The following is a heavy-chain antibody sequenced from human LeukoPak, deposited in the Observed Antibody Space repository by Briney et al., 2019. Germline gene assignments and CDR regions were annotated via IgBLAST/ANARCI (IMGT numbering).Heavy chain of an antibody. D-gene: IGHD2-2*01. V-gene: IGHV3-7*01. CDR3: ARQLGYCSSTSCYAWFDP. J-gene: IGHJ5*02. CDR1: GFTFSSYW. CDR2: IKEDGSEK. Sequence: GGSLRLSCAASGFTFSSYWMSWVRQAPGKGLEWVANIKEDGSEKYYVDSVKGRFTISRDNTKNSLYLQMNSPRAEDTAVYYCARQLGYCSSTSCYAWFDPWGQGTLVTVSS.